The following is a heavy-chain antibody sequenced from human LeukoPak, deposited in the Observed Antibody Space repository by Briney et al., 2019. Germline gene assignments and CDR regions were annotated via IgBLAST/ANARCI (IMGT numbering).Heavy chain of an antibody. D-gene: IGHD5-18*01. J-gene: IGHJ4*02. V-gene: IGHV4-31*03. Sequence: SQTLSLTCTVSGGSISSGGYYWSWIRQHPGKGLEWIGYIYCSGSTYYNPSLKSRVTISVDTSKNQFSLKLSSVTAADTAVYYCARGGPDTAMVPPDYWGQGTLVTVSS. CDR2: IYCSGST. CDR3: ARGGPDTAMVPPDY. CDR1: GGSISSGGYY.